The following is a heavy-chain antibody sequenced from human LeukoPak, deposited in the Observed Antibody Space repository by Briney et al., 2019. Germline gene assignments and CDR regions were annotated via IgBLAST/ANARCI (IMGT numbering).Heavy chain of an antibody. D-gene: IGHD3-10*01. V-gene: IGHV3-48*03. CDR1: GFPFSSYE. CDR2: IGSSGSTI. Sequence: GGPLPLSCAASGFPFSSYEMDWVRPTPGQGTGLDSYIGSSGSTIYYAHTVKGRFTISRYNGKISLYLQMNSLSAEDTAVYYCARELYGLGSYYSLFDYWGGGTLVTVSS. CDR3: ARELYGLGSYYSLFDY. J-gene: IGHJ4*02.